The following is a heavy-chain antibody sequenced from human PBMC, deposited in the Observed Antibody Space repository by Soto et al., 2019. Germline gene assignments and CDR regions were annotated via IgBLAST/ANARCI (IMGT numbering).Heavy chain of an antibody. CDR3: ARGQSSLLLDC. J-gene: IGHJ4*02. Sequence: PSEILSLTCAVYGGSFSAYYWSWIRQPPGKGLEWIGEINHSGSTNYNPSLKSRVTISVDTSKNQFSLKLSSVTAADTAVYYCARGQSSLLLDCWGQGILVTVSS. CDR2: INHSGST. CDR1: GGSFSAYY. D-gene: IGHD2-8*02. V-gene: IGHV4-34*01.